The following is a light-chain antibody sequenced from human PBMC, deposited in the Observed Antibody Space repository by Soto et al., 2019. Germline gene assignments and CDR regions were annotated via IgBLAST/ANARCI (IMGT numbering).Light chain of an antibody. V-gene: IGLV1-47*01. Sequence: QSVLTQPPSASGTPGQRVTISCSGSGSNIGSNYVSWYQHLPGTAPHLLIYHNNRRPSGVPDRFSGSKSGTSASLASSGLRSDDEADYYCSAWDDSLSGRLFGVGTKLTVL. CDR2: HNN. CDR3: SAWDDSLSGRL. CDR1: GSNIGSNY. J-gene: IGLJ2*01.